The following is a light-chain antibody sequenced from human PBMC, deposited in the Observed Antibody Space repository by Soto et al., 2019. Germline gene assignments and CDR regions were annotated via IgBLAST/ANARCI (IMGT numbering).Light chain of an antibody. CDR2: DAS. V-gene: IGKV1-5*01. CDR3: QQYNSYSWT. CDR1: QSISTW. Sequence: DNKITQSPSTLSASIGDRVTITCRASQSISTWLAWYQQKPGKAPKLLIYDASTLQSGVPSRFSGSGSGTEFTLTISSLRPDDFATYYCQQYNSYSWTFGQGTKVDIK. J-gene: IGKJ1*01.